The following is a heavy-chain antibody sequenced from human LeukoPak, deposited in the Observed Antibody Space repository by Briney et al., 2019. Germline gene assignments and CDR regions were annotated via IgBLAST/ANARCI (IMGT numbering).Heavy chain of an antibody. CDR2: IPGSGTTI. CDR1: GFTFSRYE. D-gene: IGHD6-19*01. CDR3: ARDSSDSSGWYEGWFDP. V-gene: IGHV3-48*03. Sequence: GGCLRLSCAASGFTFSRYEMNWVRQAPGKGLEWLSYIPGSGTTIFYADSVKGRFTVSRDNAKNSLYLQMNSLRAEDTAVYYCARDSSDSSGWYEGWFDPWGQGALVTGSS. J-gene: IGHJ5*02.